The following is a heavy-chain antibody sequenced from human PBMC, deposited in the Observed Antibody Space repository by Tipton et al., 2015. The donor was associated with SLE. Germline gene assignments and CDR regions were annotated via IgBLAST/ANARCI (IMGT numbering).Heavy chain of an antibody. CDR2: IYTRGST. J-gene: IGHJ2*01. D-gene: IGHD3-10*01. V-gene: IGHV4-61*02. Sequence: LRLSCTVSGGSISSGNYYWTWIRQPAGKGLEWIGRIYTRGSTNYNPSLKSRVTISVDTSKNQFSLKLSSVTAADTAVYYCVRERGKVHWYFDLWGRGTLVTVSS. CDR3: VRERGKVHWYFDL. CDR1: GGSISSGNYY.